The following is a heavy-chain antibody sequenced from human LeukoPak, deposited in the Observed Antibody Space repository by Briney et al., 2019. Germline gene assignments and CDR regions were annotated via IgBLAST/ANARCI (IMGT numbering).Heavy chain of an antibody. CDR2: ISYDGSDK. CDR3: ARARPSMWIDY. V-gene: IGHV3-30*04. CDR1: GFTFSHSA. D-gene: IGHD5-12*01. Sequence: QAGGSLRLSCAASGFTFSHSAMSWVRQAPGKGLEWVAVISYDGSDKFYADSVKGRFTISRDSSKNTLYLQMNSLRPEDTAVYYCARARPSMWIDYWGQGTLVTVSS. J-gene: IGHJ4*02.